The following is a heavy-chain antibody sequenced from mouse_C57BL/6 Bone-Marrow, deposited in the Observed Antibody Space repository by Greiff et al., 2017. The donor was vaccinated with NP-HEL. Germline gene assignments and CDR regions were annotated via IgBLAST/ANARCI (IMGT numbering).Heavy chain of an antibody. CDR1: GFNIKDYY. CDR2: IDPEDGAT. J-gene: IGHJ1*03. D-gene: IGHD1-1*01. Sequence: VQLQQSGAELVRPGASVKLSCTASGFNIKDYYMHWVKQRPEQGLEWIGRIDPEDGATEYAPKFQGKATMTADPSSNTAYLQLSSLTSEDTAVYYCTTDYYGSSFYWYFDVWGTGTTVTVSS. CDR3: TTDYYGSSFYWYFDV. V-gene: IGHV14-1*01.